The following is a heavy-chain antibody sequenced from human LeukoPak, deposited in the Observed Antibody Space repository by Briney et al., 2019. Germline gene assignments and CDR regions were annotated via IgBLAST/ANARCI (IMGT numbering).Heavy chain of an antibody. CDR2: INTAGDT. J-gene: IGHJ4*02. CDR1: GFTFSTYD. Sequence: QAGGSLRLSCAASGFTFSTYDMLWVRQATGKGLEWVSAINTAGDTYYSDSVKGRFTISRENAENSLYLQMNSLRAGDTAVFYCVRAPPGSGWLVDYWGQGTLVTVSS. CDR3: VRAPPGSGWLVDY. V-gene: IGHV3-13*04. D-gene: IGHD6-19*01.